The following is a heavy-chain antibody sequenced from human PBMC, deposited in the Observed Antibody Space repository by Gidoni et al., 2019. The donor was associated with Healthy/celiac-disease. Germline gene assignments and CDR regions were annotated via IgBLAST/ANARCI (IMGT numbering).Heavy chain of an antibody. CDR2: IYYSGST. J-gene: IGHJ6*03. V-gene: IGHV4-39*01. CDR1: GGSISSSSYY. CDR3: ARLGDTIYYYYMDV. D-gene: IGHD2-21*01. Sequence: QLQLQESGPGLVKPSETLSLTCTVSGGSISSSSYYWGWIRQPPGKGLEWIGSIYYSGSTYYNPSLKSRVTISVDTSKNQFSLKLSSVTAADTAVYYCARLGDTIYYYYMDVWGKGTTVTVSS.